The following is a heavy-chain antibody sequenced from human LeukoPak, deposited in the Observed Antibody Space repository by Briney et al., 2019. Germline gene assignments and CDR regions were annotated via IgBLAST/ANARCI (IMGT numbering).Heavy chain of an antibody. D-gene: IGHD1-26*01. CDR1: GFNFSTSD. CDR2: ITTRGTTT. V-gene: IGHV3-48*03. J-gene: IGHJ4*02. CDR3: ARLGGNLSR. Sequence: GGSLRLSCVASGFNFSTSDMNWVRQAPGKGLDWVAYITTRGTTTYYADSVKGRFTLSRDNAKNSLYLQMNTLRGEDTAVYYCARLGGNLSRWGQGTLVTVSS.